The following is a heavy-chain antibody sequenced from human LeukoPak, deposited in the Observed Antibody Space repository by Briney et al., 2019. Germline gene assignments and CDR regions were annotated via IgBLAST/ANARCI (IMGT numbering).Heavy chain of an antibody. CDR1: GYTFTGYY. Sequence: ASVKVSCKASGYTFTGYYMQWVRQAPGQGLEWMGRIDPNTGGTNNAQKFQGRVTMTRDTSISTASMELSRLKSDDTAVYYCARESMSGGYFDYWGQGTLVTVSS. D-gene: IGHD2-15*01. CDR3: ARESMSGGYFDY. J-gene: IGHJ4*02. CDR2: IDPNTGGT. V-gene: IGHV1-2*06.